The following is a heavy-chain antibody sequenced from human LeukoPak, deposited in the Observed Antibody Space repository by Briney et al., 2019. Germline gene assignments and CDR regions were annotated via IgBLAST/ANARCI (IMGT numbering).Heavy chain of an antibody. CDR3: ARDMTTVTALGY. D-gene: IGHD4-17*01. CDR2: MYYSGST. V-gene: IGHV4-59*01. J-gene: IGHJ4*02. CDR1: GGSISSYY. Sequence: SETLSLTCTVSGGSISSYYWSWIRQPPGKGLEWIGYMYYSGSTNYNPSLKSRVTISVDTSKNQFSLKLSSVTAADMAVYYCARDMTTVTALGYWGQGTLVTVSS.